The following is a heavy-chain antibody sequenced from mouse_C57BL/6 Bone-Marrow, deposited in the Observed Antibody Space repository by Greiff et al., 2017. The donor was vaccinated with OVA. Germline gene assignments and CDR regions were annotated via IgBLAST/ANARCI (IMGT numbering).Heavy chain of an antibody. Sequence: QVQLQQSGAELMKPGASVKLSCKATGYTFTGYWIEWVKQRPGHGLEWLGEILPGRGSTNYNEKFKGKATFTADTSSNTAYMQLSSLTTEDSAIYYCAREGDGYYLWDYWGQGTSVTVSS. CDR1: GYTFTGYW. V-gene: IGHV1-9*01. D-gene: IGHD2-3*01. CDR3: AREGDGYYLWDY. CDR2: ILPGRGST. J-gene: IGHJ4*01.